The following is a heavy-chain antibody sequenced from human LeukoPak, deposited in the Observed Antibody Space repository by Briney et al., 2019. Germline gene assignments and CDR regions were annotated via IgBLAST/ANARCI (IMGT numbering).Heavy chain of an antibody. J-gene: IGHJ5*02. CDR3: AKDSFPFIPAAENWFDP. CDR2: ISGSGGST. CDR1: GFTFSSYA. V-gene: IGHV3-23*01. Sequence: SGGSLRLSCAASGFTFSSYAMSWVRQAPGKGLEWVSAISGSGGSTYYADSVKVRFTISRDNSKNTLYLQMNSLRAEDTAVYYCAKDSFPFIPAAENWFDPWGQGTLVTVSS. D-gene: IGHD2-2*01.